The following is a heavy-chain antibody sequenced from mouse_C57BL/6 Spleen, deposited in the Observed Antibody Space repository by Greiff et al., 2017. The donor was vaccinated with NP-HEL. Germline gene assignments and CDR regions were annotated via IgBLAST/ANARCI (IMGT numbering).Heavy chain of an antibody. V-gene: IGHV5-4*01. CDR2: ISDGGSYT. Sequence: EVKLVESGGGLVKPGGSLKLSCAASGFTFSSYAMSWVRQTPEKRLEWVATISDGGSYTYYPDNVKGRFTISRDNAKNNLYLQMSHLKSEDTAMYYCARERELGSMDYWGQGTSVTVSS. CDR3: ARERELGSMDY. J-gene: IGHJ4*01. CDR1: GFTFSSYA. D-gene: IGHD4-1*01.